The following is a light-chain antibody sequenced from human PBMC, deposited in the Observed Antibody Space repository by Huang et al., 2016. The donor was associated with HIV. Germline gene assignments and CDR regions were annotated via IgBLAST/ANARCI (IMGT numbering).Light chain of an antibody. CDR2: RAS. J-gene: IGKJ3*01. CDR3: QQYNNFYT. CDR1: QSVSGS. Sequence: EIVLTQSPATLSVSPGERATLSCRASQSVSGSLAWYQQKPGQAPSLLIYRASTRATGVPARFSGSGSGTEFTLTISSLQSEDFAVYYCQQYNNFYTFGPGTRVDIK. V-gene: IGKV3-15*01.